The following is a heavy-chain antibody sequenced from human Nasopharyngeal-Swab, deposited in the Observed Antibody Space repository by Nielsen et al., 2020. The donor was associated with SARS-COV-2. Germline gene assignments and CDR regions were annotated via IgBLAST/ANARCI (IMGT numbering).Heavy chain of an antibody. CDR2: IYYSGST. J-gene: IGHJ5*02. Sequence: SCTVSGGSISSGGYYWSWIRQHPGKDLEWIGYIYYSGSTYYNPSLKSRVTISVDTSKNQFSLKLSSVTAADTAVYYCARLNGIAAAGTGWFDPWGQGTLVTVSS. V-gene: IGHV4-31*02. D-gene: IGHD6-13*01. CDR3: ARLNGIAAAGTGWFDP. CDR1: GGSISSGGYY.